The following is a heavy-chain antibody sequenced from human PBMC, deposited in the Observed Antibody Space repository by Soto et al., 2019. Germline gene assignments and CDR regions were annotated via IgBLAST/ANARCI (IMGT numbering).Heavy chain of an antibody. J-gene: IGHJ4*02. Sequence: ASVKVSCKASGYTFTGYYMHWVRQAPGQGLEWMGWINPNSGGTNYAQKFQGRVTMTRDTSISTAYMELSRLRSDDTAVYYCARELYCSSTSCHDYWGQGTLVTVSS. CDR1: GYTFTGYY. CDR2: INPNSGGT. D-gene: IGHD2-2*01. V-gene: IGHV1-2*02. CDR3: ARELYCSSTSCHDY.